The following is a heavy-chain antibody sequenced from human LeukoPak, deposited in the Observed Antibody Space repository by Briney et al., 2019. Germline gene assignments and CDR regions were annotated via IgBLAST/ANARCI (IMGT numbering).Heavy chain of an antibody. D-gene: IGHD2-2*01. Sequence: NTGGSLRLSCAASGFTFSSYAMNWVRQAPGKGLEWVSSITSSSSYMHYADSVKGRFTISRDNAENSLYLQMNSLRAEDTAVYYCARRYCSSTNCYSFDSWGQGTLVTVSS. CDR1: GFTFSSYA. V-gene: IGHV3-21*01. J-gene: IGHJ4*02. CDR2: ITSSSSYM. CDR3: ARRYCSSTNCYSFDS.